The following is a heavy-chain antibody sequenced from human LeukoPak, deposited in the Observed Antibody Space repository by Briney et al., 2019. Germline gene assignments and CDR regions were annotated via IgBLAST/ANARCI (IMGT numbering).Heavy chain of an antibody. D-gene: IGHD5-12*01. CDR1: GYSFTTYW. CDR2: IYPGDSDT. CDR3: ARGYSGYYYYYGMDV. J-gene: IGHJ6*02. V-gene: IGHV5-51*01. Sequence: GESLKISCKASGYSFTTYWIGWVRQMPGKGLEWMGIIYPGDSDTRYSPSFQGQVIISADKSISTAYLQWSSLKASDTAMYYCARGYSGYYYYYGMDVWGQGTTVTVSS.